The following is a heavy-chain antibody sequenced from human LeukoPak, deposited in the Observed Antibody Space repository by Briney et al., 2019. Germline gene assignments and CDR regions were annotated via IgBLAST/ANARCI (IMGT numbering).Heavy chain of an antibody. Sequence: GGSLRLSCAASGFTFSTFAMIWVRQPPGKGLEWVSSIFPSGDEISRDNSKSTLSLQMNSLRAEDTAIYYCATYRQVLLPFESWGQGTLVTVSS. CDR1: GFTFSTFA. J-gene: IGHJ4*02. CDR3: ATYRQVLLPFES. CDR2: IFPSG. V-gene: IGHV3-23*01. D-gene: IGHD2-8*02.